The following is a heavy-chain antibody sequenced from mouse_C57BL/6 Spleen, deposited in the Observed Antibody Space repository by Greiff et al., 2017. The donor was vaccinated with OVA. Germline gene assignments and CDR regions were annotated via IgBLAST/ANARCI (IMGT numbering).Heavy chain of an antibody. CDR2: IWSGGST. CDR1: GFSLTSYG. J-gene: IGHJ4*01. CDR3: ARESHYGNYVRNAMDY. D-gene: IGHD2-1*01. V-gene: IGHV2-2*01. Sequence: VKLVESGPGLVQPSQSLSITCTVSGFSLTSYGVHWVRQSPGKGLEWLGVIWSGGSTDYNAAFISRLSISKDNSKSQVFFKMNSLQADDTAIYYCARESHYGNYVRNAMDYWGQGTSVTVSS.